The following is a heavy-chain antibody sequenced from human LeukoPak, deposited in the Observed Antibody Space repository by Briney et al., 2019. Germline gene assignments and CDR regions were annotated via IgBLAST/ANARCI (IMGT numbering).Heavy chain of an antibody. Sequence: GGSLRLSCAASGFTFSSYGMHWVRQAPGKGLEWVAVIWYDGSNKYYADSVKGRFTISRDNSKNTLYLQMNSLRAEDTAVYYCARGHDLYHCSSTSCYTVYFDHWGQGTLVTVSS. CDR1: GFTFSSYG. CDR3: ARGHDLYHCSSTSCYTVYFDH. D-gene: IGHD2-2*02. CDR2: IWYDGSNK. J-gene: IGHJ4*02. V-gene: IGHV3-33*01.